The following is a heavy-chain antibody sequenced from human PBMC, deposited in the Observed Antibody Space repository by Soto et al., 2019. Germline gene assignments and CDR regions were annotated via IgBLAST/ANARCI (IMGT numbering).Heavy chain of an antibody. CDR1: GFTVSSNY. CDR2: IYSGGST. J-gene: IGHJ3*02. Sequence: GGSLRLSCAASGFTVSSNYMSWVRQAPGKGLEWVSVIYSGGSTYYADSVKGRFTISRDNSKNTLYLQMNSLRAEDTAVYYCAAYYDSSGYYHTIFDIWGQGTMVTVSS. D-gene: IGHD3-22*01. CDR3: AAYYDSSGYYHTIFDI. V-gene: IGHV3-53*01.